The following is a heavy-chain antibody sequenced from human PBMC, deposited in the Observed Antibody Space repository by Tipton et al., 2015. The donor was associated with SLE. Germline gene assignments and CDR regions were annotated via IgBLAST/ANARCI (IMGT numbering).Heavy chain of an antibody. D-gene: IGHD4-23*01. CDR2: IYYSGST. J-gene: IGHJ3*02. CDR1: GGSISSHY. Sequence: TLSLTCTVSGGSISSHYWSWIRQPPGKGLEWIGSIYYSGSTYYNPSLMSRVTISVDTSKNQFSLKLSSVTAADTAVYYCARDVAARWAFDIWGQGTMVTVSS. CDR3: ARDVAARWAFDI. V-gene: IGHV4-59*11.